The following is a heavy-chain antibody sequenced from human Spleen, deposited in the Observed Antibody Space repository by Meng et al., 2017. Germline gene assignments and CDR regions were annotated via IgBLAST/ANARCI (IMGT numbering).Heavy chain of an antibody. Sequence: SETLSLTCAVYGGSFSGYYGRWIRQPPGKGLEWIGEINHRGSTNYYPSLKSRVTISVDTSKTQFSLKLSSVTAADTAVYYCARWNYYNSSGYYVDDAFDIWGQGTMVTVSS. CDR1: GGSFSGYY. CDR2: INHRGST. CDR3: ARWNYYNSSGYYVDDAFDI. J-gene: IGHJ3*02. D-gene: IGHD3-22*01. V-gene: IGHV4-34*01.